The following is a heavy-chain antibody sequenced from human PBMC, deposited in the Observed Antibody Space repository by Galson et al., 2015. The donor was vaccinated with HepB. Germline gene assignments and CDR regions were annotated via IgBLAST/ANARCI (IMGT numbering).Heavy chain of an antibody. V-gene: IGHV3-30-3*01. CDR3: ARDRYCSGGIFHRYMDV. Sequence: SLRLSCAASGFTFSNYAFHWVRQAPGKGLEWVAVISYDETTENYADSVKGRFSISRDNSKNTLYLQMNSLRADDAAVYYCARDRYCSGGIFHRYMDVWGQGTTVTVSS. J-gene: IGHJ6*02. CDR1: GFTFSNYA. CDR2: ISYDETTE. D-gene: IGHD2-15*01.